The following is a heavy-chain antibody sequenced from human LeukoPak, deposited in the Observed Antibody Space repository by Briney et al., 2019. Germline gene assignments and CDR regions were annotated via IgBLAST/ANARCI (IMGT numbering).Heavy chain of an antibody. CDR2: IYYSGST. CDR1: GGSISSSSYY. J-gene: IGHJ4*02. Sequence: SETLSLTCTVSGGSISSSSYYWGWIRQPPGKGLEWIGSIYYSGSTYYNPSLKSRVTISVDTSKNQFSLKLSSVTAADTAVYYCAETAVAGTGDYYFDYWGQGTLVTVSS. V-gene: IGHV4-39*01. D-gene: IGHD6-19*01. CDR3: AETAVAGTGDYYFDY.